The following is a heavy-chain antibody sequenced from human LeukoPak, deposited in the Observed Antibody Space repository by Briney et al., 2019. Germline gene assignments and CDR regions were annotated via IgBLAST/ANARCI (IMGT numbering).Heavy chain of an antibody. CDR1: GFTFSSYG. D-gene: IGHD3-10*02. V-gene: IGHV3-23*01. Sequence: GGTLRLSRAASGFTFSSYGMSWVRQAPGKGLEWVSAISGSGGSTYYADSVKGRFTISRDNSKNSLYLQMNSLRAEDTAVYYCAELGITMIGGVWGKGTTVTISS. CDR3: AELGITMIGGV. J-gene: IGHJ6*04. CDR2: ISGSGGST.